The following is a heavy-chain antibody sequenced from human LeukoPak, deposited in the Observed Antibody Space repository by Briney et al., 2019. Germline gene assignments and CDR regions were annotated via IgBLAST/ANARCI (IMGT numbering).Heavy chain of an antibody. D-gene: IGHD2-2*01. V-gene: IGHV3-11*01. CDR1: GFTFSDYY. CDR2: ISSSGSTI. CDR3: ESMIGYCSSTSCYPIL. J-gene: IGHJ4*02. Sequence: GGSLRLSCAASGFTFSDYYMSWIRQAPGKGLEWVSYISSSGSTIYYADSVKGRFTISRDNAKNSLYLQMNSLRAEDTAVYYCESMIGYCSSTSCYPILWGRGPVVSVS.